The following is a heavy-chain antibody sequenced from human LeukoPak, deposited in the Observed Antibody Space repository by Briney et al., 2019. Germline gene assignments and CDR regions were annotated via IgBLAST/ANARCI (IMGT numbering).Heavy chain of an antibody. CDR1: GFTFDDYG. V-gene: IGHV3-20*04. J-gene: IGHJ4*02. CDR3: AGSAYYRDFDY. CDR2: INWNGGST. Sequence: GGSLRLSCAASGFTFDDYGMSWVRHAPGKGLEWVSGINWNGGSTGYADSVKGRFTISRDNAKNSLYLQMNSLRAEDTAVYYCAGSAYYRDFDYWGQGTLVTVSS. D-gene: IGHD3-22*01.